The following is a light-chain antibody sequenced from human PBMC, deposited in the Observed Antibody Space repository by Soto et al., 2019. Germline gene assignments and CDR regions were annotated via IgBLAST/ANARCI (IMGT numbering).Light chain of an antibody. CDR3: AAWDDSLNGVV. CDR2: SNT. CDR1: SSNIGSHT. V-gene: IGLV1-44*01. J-gene: IGLJ2*01. Sequence: QSVLTQPPSASGTPGQTIAISCSGGSSNIGSHTVNWYQQLPGTAPRLLIYSNTQRPSGVPDRFSGSKSGTSASLAISGLQSEYEGDYHCAAWDDSLNGVVFGGGTQLTVL.